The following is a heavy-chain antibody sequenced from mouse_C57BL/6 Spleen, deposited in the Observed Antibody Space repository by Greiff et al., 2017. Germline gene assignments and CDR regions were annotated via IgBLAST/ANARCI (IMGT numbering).Heavy chain of an antibody. V-gene: IGHV1-64*01. CDR2: IHPNSGST. CDR3: AFITTVVYVDY. J-gene: IGHJ2*01. CDR1: GYTFTSYW. D-gene: IGHD1-1*01. Sequence: VQLQQPGAELVKPGASVKLSCKASGYTFTSYWMHWVKQRPGQGLEWIGMIHPNSGSTNYNEKFKSKATLTVDKSSSTAYMQLSSLTSEDSAVYYCAFITTVVYVDYWGQGTTLTVSS.